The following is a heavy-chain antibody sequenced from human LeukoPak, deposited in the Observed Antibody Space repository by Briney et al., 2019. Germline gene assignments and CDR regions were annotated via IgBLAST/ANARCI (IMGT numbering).Heavy chain of an antibody. CDR1: GDSINSGAYY. J-gene: IGHJ6*02. D-gene: IGHD3-10*01. CDR2: IHYIGGT. CDR3: ARDGSGINGMDV. V-gene: IGHV4-30-4*08. Sequence: PSQTLSLTCTVSGDSINSGAYYWSWIRQHPGKGLEWMGYIHYIGGTYYNPSLKSRVTISVDTSKNQFSLKLSSVTAADTAVYYCARDGSGINGMDVWGQGTTVTVSS.